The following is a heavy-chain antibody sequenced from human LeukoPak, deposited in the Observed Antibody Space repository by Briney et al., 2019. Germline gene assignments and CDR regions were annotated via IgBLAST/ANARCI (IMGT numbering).Heavy chain of an antibody. J-gene: IGHJ5*02. CDR3: AKGAGGFSYYNWFDP. V-gene: IGHV4-34*11. CDR1: GGSFSGYY. Sequence: SETLSLTCAVYGGSFSGYYWSWIRQPPGKGLEGIGYIYYSGSTNYNPSLKSRVTISVDTSKNQFSLKLASVTAADTAIYYCAKGAGGFSYYNWFDPWGQGTLVTVSS. CDR2: IYYSGST. D-gene: IGHD5-18*01.